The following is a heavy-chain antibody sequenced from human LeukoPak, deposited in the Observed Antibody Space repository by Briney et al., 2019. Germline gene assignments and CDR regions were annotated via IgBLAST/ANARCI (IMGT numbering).Heavy chain of an antibody. V-gene: IGHV1-18*01. D-gene: IGHD6-13*01. J-gene: IGHJ4*02. CDR2: IIASNGNT. CDR1: GYTFTSYG. CDR3: ARYPLSYSSNWHYYFDY. Sequence: ASVKVSCKASGYTFTSYGISWVRQAPGQGLEWMGWIIASNGNTNYAQKVQGRVTMTTDTSTNTAYMELRSLRSDDTALYYCARYPLSYSSNWHYYFDYWGQGTLLTVSS.